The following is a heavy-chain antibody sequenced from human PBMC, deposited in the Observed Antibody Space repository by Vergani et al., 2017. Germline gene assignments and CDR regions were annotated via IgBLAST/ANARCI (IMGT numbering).Heavy chain of an antibody. CDR2: IIPIFGTA. J-gene: IGHJ6*02. CDR3: ARSSTYYGFWSGYRPHYYYYGMDV. D-gene: IGHD3-3*01. CDR1: GGTFSSYA. Sequence: QVQLVQSGAEVKKPGSSVKVSCKASGGTFSSYAISWVRQAPGQGLEWMGGIIPIFGTANYAQKFQGRVTITADESTSTAYMELSSLRSEDTAVYYCARSSTYYGFWSGYRPHYYYYGMDVWGQGTTVTVSS. V-gene: IGHV1-69*01.